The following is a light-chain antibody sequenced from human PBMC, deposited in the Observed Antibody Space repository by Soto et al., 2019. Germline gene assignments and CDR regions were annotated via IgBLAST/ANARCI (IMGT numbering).Light chain of an antibody. J-gene: IGKJ1*01. CDR3: QQTYSTPPT. V-gene: IGKV1-39*01. CDR2: AAS. Sequence: PSSLSASTGDRVTVTCLASQSISDFLNWYQQKPGKAPKLLIYAASTLQSGVPSRFSGSGSGTDFTLTISSLEPEDFATYYCQQTYSTPPTFGQGTKVDIK. CDR1: QSISDF.